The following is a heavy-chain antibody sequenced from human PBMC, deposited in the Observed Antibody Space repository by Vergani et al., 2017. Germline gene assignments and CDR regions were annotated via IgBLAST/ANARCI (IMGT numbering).Heavy chain of an antibody. J-gene: IGHJ4*02. CDR1: GGTFSSYA. CDR2: IIPILGIA. D-gene: IGHD4-17*01. CDR3: ARVQYGDYDFNY. Sequence: QVQLVQSGAEVKKPGSSVKVSCKASGGTFSSYAISWVRQAPGQGLEWIGRIIPILGIANYAQKFQGRVTITADKSTSTAYMELSSLRSEDTAVYYCARVQYGDYDFNYWGQGTLVTVSS. V-gene: IGHV1-69*04.